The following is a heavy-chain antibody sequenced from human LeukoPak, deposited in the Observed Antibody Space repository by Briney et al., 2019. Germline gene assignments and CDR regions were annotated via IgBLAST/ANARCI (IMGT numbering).Heavy chain of an antibody. D-gene: IGHD2-21*01. Sequence: PSETLSLTCTVSGGSISGSGYYWGWIPQPPGKGLVWIGSIYYSGSTSYNPSLKSRGTISVDTSTNQFSVMLSTCTATETPGYYCAMLYCGGDCYSRVSDYWGQGTLVTVSS. CDR1: GGSISGSGYY. J-gene: IGHJ4*02. CDR2: IYYSGST. CDR3: AMLYCGGDCYSRVSDY. V-gene: IGHV4-39*01.